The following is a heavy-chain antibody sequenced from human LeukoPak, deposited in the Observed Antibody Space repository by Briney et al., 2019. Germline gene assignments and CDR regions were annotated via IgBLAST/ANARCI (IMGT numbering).Heavy chain of an antibody. V-gene: IGHV1-46*01. D-gene: IGHD6-13*01. CDR3: ARGSSSWSLYNWFDP. Sequence: ASVKVSCKASGYTFTSYYMHWVRQASGQGLEWMGIINPSGGSTSYAQKFQGRATMTRDTSTSTVYMELSSLRSEDTAVYYCARGSSSWSLYNWFDPWGQGTLVTVSS. CDR2: INPSGGST. CDR1: GYTFTSYY. J-gene: IGHJ5*02.